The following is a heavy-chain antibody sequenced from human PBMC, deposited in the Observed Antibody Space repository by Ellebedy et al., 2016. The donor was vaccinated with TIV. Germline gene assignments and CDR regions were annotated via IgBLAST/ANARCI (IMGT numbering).Heavy chain of an antibody. D-gene: IGHD4-23*01. CDR2: ITYHGGNT. J-gene: IGHJ3*01. CDR1: GFTFSSYA. Sequence: LSLTCAASGFTFSSYAMGWVRQPPGKGLEWVSAITYHGGNTYYADSVRGRFTISRDNSMNTLYLQVNSLRAEDTAMYYCARRSRGGFDLWGQGTMITVSS. V-gene: IGHV3-23*01. CDR3: ARRSRGGFDL.